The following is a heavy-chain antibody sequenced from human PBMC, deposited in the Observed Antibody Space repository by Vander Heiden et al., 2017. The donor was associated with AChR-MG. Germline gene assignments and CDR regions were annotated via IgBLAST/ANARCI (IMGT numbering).Heavy chain of an antibody. CDR1: GFTFSSYS. CDR3: ARDFVGGIDY. J-gene: IGHJ4*02. CDR2: ISSSSSTI. Sequence: EVPLVESGGGLVQPGGSLRLSCAASGFTFSSYSMNWVRQAPGKGLEWVSYISSSSSTIYYTDSVKGRFTISRDNAKNSLYLQINSLRDEDTAVYYCARDFVGGIDYWGQGTLVTVSS. D-gene: IGHD2-15*01. V-gene: IGHV3-48*02.